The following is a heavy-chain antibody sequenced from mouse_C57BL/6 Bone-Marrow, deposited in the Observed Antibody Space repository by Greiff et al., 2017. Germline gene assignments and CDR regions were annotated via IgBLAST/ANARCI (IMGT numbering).Heavy chain of an antibody. CDR1: GYTFTSYG. Sequence: QVHVKQPGAELVKPGASVKLSCKASGYTFTSYGMHWGKQRPGQGLEWIGMIHPNSGSTNYNEKFKSKATLTVDKSSSTAYMQLSSLTSEDSAVYYCARWGGYWGQGTTLTVSS. J-gene: IGHJ2*01. V-gene: IGHV1-64*01. CDR2: IHPNSGST. CDR3: ARWGGY.